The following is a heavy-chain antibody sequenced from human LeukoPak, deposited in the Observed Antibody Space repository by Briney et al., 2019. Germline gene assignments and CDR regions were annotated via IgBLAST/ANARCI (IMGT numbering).Heavy chain of an antibody. J-gene: IGHJ4*02. CDR1: GFTFSSYW. V-gene: IGHV3-74*01. Sequence: GGSLRLSCAASGFTFSSYWMHWVRQAPGKGLVWVSRINSDGSSTSYADSVKGRFTISRDNSKNTLYLQMNSLRAEDTAVYYCAREGDMSYPRRPVEVAFDYWGQGTLVTVSS. CDR3: AREGDMSYPRRPVEVAFDY. D-gene: IGHD2-15*01. CDR2: INSDGSST.